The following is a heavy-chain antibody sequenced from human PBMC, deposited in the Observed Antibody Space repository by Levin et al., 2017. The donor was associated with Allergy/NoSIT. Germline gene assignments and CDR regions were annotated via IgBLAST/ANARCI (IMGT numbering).Heavy chain of an antibody. CDR2: ISYDGSNK. D-gene: IGHD3-10*01. V-gene: IGHV3-30*03. CDR3: ARGGGSGSFHYYYYGMDV. CDR1: GFTFSSYG. J-gene: IGHJ6*02. Sequence: GESLKISCAASGFTFSSYGMHWVRQAPGKGLEWVAVISYDGSNKYYADSVKGRFTISRDNSKNTLYLQMNSLRAEDTAVYYCARGGGSGSFHYYYYGMDVWGQGTTVTVSS.